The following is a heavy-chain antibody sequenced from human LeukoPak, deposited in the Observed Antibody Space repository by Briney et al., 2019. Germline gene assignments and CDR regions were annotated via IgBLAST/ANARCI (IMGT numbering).Heavy chain of an antibody. D-gene: IGHD6-13*01. CDR1: GFTFSSYW. CDR2: INGDGSST. CDR3: TRVGSNWYVEEY. V-gene: IGHV3-74*01. Sequence: GGSLRLSCAASGFTFSSYWMHWVRRAPGKGLVWVSRINGDGSSTTYADSVKGRFTISRDNAKNTLYLQMNSLRAEDTAVYYCTRVGSNWYVEEYWGQGTLVTVSS. J-gene: IGHJ4*02.